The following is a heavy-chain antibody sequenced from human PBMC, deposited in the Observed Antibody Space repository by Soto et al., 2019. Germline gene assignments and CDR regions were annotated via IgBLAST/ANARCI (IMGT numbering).Heavy chain of an antibody. CDR2: ISVSGGIT. J-gene: IGHJ4*02. CDR1: GFTFSNYA. Sequence: EVQLLESGGGLVRPGGSLRLSCAASGFTFSNYAMSWVRQAPGKGLEWVSAISVSGGITYYADSVKGRFTISRDNSKNKLYLQMNSLRAEDTAIYYCTKDKSRGITVTADCWGQGTLFTFSS. CDR3: TKDKSRGITVTADC. D-gene: IGHD4-17*01. V-gene: IGHV3-23*01.